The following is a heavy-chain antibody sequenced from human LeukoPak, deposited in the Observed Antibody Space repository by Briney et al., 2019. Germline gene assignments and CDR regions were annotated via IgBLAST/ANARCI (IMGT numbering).Heavy chain of an antibody. V-gene: IGHV4-39*07. CDR1: GGSISSSSYY. CDR2: IYYSGST. D-gene: IGHD1-1*01. J-gene: IGHJ6*03. CDR3: ARVYKPPQCKYYMDV. Sequence: PSETLSLTCTVSGGSISSSSYYWGWIRQPPGKGLEWIGSIYYSGSTYYNPSLKSRVTISVDTSKNQFSLKLRSVPAADTAVYYCARVYKPPQCKYYMDVWGKGTTVTVSS.